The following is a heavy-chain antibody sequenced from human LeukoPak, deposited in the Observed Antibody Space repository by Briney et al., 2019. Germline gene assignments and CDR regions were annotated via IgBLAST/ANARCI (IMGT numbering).Heavy chain of an antibody. CDR2: MNPNSGNT. D-gene: IGHD6-13*01. CDR3: ARVMRRVGYSSSWYGY. V-gene: IGHV1-8*01. Sequence: GAPVKVSCKASGYIFTSYDINWVRQATGQGLEWMGWMNPNSGNTGYAQKFQGRVTMTRNTSISTAYMELSSLRSEDTAVYYCARVMRRVGYSSSWYGYWGQGTLVTVSS. J-gene: IGHJ4*02. CDR1: GYIFTSYD.